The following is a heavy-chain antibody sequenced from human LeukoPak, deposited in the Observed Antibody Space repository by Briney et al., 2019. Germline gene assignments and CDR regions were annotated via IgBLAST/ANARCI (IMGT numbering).Heavy chain of an antibody. CDR2: LSDGGHSS. V-gene: IGHV3-23*01. CDR3: AFSPLGFNYGYAY. CDR1: GFTFSSYA. Sequence: GGSLRLSCAASGFTFSSYAMNWVRQAPGKGLEWVSSLSDGGHSSFYADSVKGRFTIYRDDSQNILYLHMNNLSGDDTALYYGAFSPLGFNYGYAYWGQGTLVTVSS. J-gene: IGHJ4*02. D-gene: IGHD5-18*01.